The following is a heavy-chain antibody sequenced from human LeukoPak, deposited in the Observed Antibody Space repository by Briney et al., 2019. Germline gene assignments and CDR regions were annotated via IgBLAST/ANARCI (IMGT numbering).Heavy chain of an antibody. V-gene: IGHV1-46*01. CDR3: AKDLNYYDPLGGFDY. CDR1: GYTFTSYY. CDR2: INPSGGST. Sequence: GASVKVSCKASGYTFTSYYMHWVRQAPGQGLEWMGIINPSGGSTSYAQKFQGRVTMTRDMSTSTVYMELSSLRSEDTAVYYCAKDLNYYDPLGGFDYWGQGTLVTVSS. D-gene: IGHD3-22*01. J-gene: IGHJ4*02.